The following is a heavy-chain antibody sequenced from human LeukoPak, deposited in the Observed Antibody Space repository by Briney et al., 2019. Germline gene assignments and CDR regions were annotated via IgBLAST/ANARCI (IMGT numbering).Heavy chain of an antibody. CDR1: GGSINFYY. Sequence: SETLSLTCTVSGGSINFYYWSWIRHPAGKGVEWIGRIYSTGSTNYRPSLKSRVTMSVDKSKNQFSLNLSSVTAADTAVYYCARGIADPYSFDSWGQGTLVTVSS. CDR2: IYSTGST. CDR3: ARGIADPYSFDS. V-gene: IGHV4-4*07. D-gene: IGHD6-13*01. J-gene: IGHJ4*02.